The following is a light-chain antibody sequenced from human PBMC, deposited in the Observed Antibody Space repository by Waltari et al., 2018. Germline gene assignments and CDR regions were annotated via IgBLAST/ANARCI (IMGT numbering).Light chain of an antibody. Sequence: DVQVTQSPASLSASIGDRITITFRASQGIKNYLAWFQQRPGEAPKPLIYAASDLESGVPARFSGSGSGTDFTLTISSLQPEDFATYYCQQYKSYPLTFGGGTKVEI. V-gene: IGKV1-16*01. CDR1: QGIKNY. CDR2: AAS. CDR3: QQYKSYPLT. J-gene: IGKJ4*01.